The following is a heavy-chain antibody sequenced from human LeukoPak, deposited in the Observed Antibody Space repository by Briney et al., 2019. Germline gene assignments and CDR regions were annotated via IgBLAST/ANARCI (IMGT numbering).Heavy chain of an antibody. D-gene: IGHD3-3*01. J-gene: IGHJ6*03. CDR3: ARTPLGFGQNGTYYYYYYMDV. CDR2: INNDGTTK. Sequence: GGSLRLSCAASGFTFRTYLMHWVRQVPGKGLVWVSRINNDGTTKAYADSVKGRFTISRDNARDTLYLQMNSLRVEDAAVYYCARTPLGFGQNGTYYYYYYMDVWGKGTTVTVSS. V-gene: IGHV3-74*01. CDR1: GFTFRTYL.